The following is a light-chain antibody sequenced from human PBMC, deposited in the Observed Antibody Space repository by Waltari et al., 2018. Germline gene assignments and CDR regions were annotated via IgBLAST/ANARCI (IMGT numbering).Light chain of an antibody. CDR1: QSVLYSSNHKNY. CDR2: WAS. Sequence: DIVMTQSPDSLAVSLGERATINCKSSQSVLYSSNHKNYLAWYQQKPGQPPKLLIYWASTRESGVPERFSGSGSGTDFTLTISSLQAEDVAVYYCQQYYSTLCTFGQGTKLEIK. V-gene: IGKV4-1*01. CDR3: QQYYSTLCT. J-gene: IGKJ2*02.